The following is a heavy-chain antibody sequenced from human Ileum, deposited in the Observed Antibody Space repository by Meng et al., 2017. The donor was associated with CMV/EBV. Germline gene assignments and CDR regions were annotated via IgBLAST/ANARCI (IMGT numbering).Heavy chain of an antibody. D-gene: IGHD5-12*01. J-gene: IGHJ4*02. Sequence: LSCAASGLTFSKWWMRWVRQAPGKGLVWVSRIKTDGSYTTYADSVKGRFTISRDNAKNTLYLQMNSLRVEDTAVYYCVGGGSGYMDYWGQGTLVTVSS. CDR1: GLTFSKWW. CDR2: IKTDGSYT. V-gene: IGHV3-74*03. CDR3: VGGGSGYMDY.